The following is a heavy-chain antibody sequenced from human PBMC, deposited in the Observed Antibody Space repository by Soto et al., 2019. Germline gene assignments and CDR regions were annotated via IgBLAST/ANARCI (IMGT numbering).Heavy chain of an antibody. V-gene: IGHV3-13*04. CDR2: IGTAGDT. CDR1: GFTFSSYD. D-gene: IGHD3-10*01. J-gene: IGHJ6*02. Sequence: EVQLVESGGGLVQPGGSLRLSCAASGFTFSSYDMHWVRQATGKGLEWVSAIGTAGDTYYPGSVKGRFTISRENAKNSLYLQMNSLRAGDTAVYYCARGLLWFGESDYYGMDVWGQGTTVTVSS. CDR3: ARGLLWFGESDYYGMDV.